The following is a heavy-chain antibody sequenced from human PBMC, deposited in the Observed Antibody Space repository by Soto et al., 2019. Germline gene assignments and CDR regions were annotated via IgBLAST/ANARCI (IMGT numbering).Heavy chain of an antibody. CDR1: GYTFTSYA. V-gene: IGHV1-3*01. Sequence: ASVKVSCKASGYTFTSYAMHWVRQAPGQRLEWMGWINAGNGNTKYSQKFQGRVTITRDTSASTAYMELSSLRSEDTAVYYCARDGTGTDAFDIWGQGTMVTVSS. J-gene: IGHJ3*02. CDR2: INAGNGNT. CDR3: ARDGTGTDAFDI. D-gene: IGHD1-1*01.